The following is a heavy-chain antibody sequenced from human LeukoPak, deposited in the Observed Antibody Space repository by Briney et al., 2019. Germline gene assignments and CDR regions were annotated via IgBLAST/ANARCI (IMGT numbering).Heavy chain of an antibody. V-gene: IGHV3-30*04. J-gene: IGHJ4*02. Sequence: GGSLRLSCAASGFTFSSYAMHWVRQAPGKGLEWVAVISYDGSNKYYADSVKGRFTISRDNSKNTLYLQMNSLRAEDTAVYYCARDRHYSSSWCDYWGQGTLVTVSS. CDR1: GFTFSSYA. CDR2: ISYDGSNK. CDR3: ARDRHYSSSWCDY. D-gene: IGHD6-13*01.